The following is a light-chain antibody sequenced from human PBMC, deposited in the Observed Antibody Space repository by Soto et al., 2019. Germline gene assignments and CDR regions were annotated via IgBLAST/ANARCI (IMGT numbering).Light chain of an antibody. J-gene: IGLJ1*01. CDR1: SSDIGSFNY. CDR3: SSYTTTSTQV. CDR2: GVS. Sequence: QSVLTQPASVSGSPGQSITISCTGTSSDIGSFNYVSWYQHHPGTAPKLIFYGVSNRPSGVSNRFSGSKSGNTASLTISGLQAEDEADYYCSSYTTTSTQVFGTGTKVTVL. V-gene: IGLV2-14*03.